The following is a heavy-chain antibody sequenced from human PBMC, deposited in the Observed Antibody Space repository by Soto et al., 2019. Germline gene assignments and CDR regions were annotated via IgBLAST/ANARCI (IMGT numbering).Heavy chain of an antibody. CDR3: ARVGIAAYYYGMDV. D-gene: IGHD6-13*01. CDR2: INAGNGNT. J-gene: IGHJ6*02. CDR1: GYTFTSYA. V-gene: IGHV1-3*01. Sequence: GASVKVSCKASGYTFTSYAMHWVRQAPGQRLEWMGWINAGNGNTKYSQKFQGRVTITRDTSASTAYMELSSLRSEDTAVYYCARVGIAAYYYGMDVWGQGTTVTVS.